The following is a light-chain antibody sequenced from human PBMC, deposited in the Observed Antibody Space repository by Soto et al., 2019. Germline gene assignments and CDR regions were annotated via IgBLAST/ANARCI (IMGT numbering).Light chain of an antibody. V-gene: IGLV1-40*01. CDR1: TSNIGAVYG. J-gene: IGLJ2*01. CDR2: AND. CDR3: QSDDSTLSVV. Sequence: QPVLTQPPSVSGAPGQSVTSSCTGSTSNIGAVYGFHWYQQIRGTAPRLLIFANDNRPSGVPDRFSGSKSGTSASLTITGLQAEDEADYYCQSDDSTLSVVFGGGTKLTVL.